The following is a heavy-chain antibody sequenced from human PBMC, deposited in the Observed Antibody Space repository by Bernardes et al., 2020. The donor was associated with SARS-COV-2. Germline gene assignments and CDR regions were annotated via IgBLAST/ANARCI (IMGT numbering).Heavy chain of an antibody. Sequence: GGSLRLSCAASRFTFSNYAMTWVRQAPGKGLEWVSGISASGDDTYYADSVKGRFTISRDNSRNTLYLQMNSLRAEDTAVYSCAKTQGSDYYFDSWGQGTLVTVSS. J-gene: IGHJ4*02. V-gene: IGHV3-23*01. D-gene: IGHD3-3*01. CDR3: AKTQGSDYYFDS. CDR2: ISASGDDT. CDR1: RFTFSNYA.